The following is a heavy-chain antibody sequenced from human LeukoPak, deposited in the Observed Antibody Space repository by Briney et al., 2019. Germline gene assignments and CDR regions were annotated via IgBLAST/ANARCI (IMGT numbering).Heavy chain of an antibody. CDR1: GFTFSSYA. V-gene: IGHV3-23*01. CDR3: AKRKQSPSSARIAGVWYFDY. D-gene: IGHD1-26*01. CDR2: ISGSGGST. Sequence: PGGSLRLSCAASGFTFSSYAMSWVRQAPGKGLEWVSAISGSGGSTYYADSVKGRFTISRDNSKNTLYLQMNSLRAEDTAVYYCAKRKQSPSSARIAGVWYFDYWGQGTLVTVSS. J-gene: IGHJ4*02.